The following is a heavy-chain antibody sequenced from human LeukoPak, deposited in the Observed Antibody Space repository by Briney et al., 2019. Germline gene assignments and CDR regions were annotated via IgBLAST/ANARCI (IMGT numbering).Heavy chain of an antibody. CDR1: GGSISSGGYS. CDR3: ARGHTENYFDY. V-gene: IGHV4-30-2*01. D-gene: IGHD5-18*01. CDR2: IYHSGST. J-gene: IGHJ4*02. Sequence: SQTLSLTCAVSGGSISSGGYSWSWIRQPPGKGLEWIGYIYHSGSTYYNPSLKSRVTISVDRSKNQFPLKLSSVTAADTAVYYCARGHTENYFDYWGQGTLVTVSS.